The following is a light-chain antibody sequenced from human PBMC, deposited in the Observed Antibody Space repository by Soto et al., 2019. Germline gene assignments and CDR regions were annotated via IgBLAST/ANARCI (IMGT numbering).Light chain of an antibody. CDR3: MQGTQWPRT. J-gene: IGKJ1*01. CDR2: RVS. V-gene: IGKV2-30*02. CDR1: QRLVHSDGNTY. Sequence: DVVQTQLTVSLPVTLAQPASISCISIQRLVHSDGNTYLNWFQQRPGHSPRRLVYRVSNRDSGVPDNFSGSGSGTNFTLKISSVEAEDIGVYYCMQGTQWPRTFGQGSNVDI.